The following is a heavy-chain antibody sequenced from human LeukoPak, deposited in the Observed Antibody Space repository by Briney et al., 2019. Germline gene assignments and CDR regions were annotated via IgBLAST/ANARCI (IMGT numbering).Heavy chain of an antibody. D-gene: IGHD3-3*01. Sequence: GGSLRLSCAASGFTFSSYAMSWVRQAPGKGLEWVSAISGSGGSTYYADSVKGRFTISRDNSKNTLYLQMNSLRAEDTAVYYCAKDYDFWSGSRGFDYWGQGTLVTVSS. CDR3: AKDYDFWSGSRGFDY. V-gene: IGHV3-23*01. CDR2: ISGSGGST. J-gene: IGHJ4*02. CDR1: GFTFSSYA.